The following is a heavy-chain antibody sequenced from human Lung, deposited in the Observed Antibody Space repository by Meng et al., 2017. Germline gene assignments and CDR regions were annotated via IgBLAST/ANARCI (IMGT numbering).Heavy chain of an antibody. D-gene: IGHD4-11*01. CDR3: TTDWDSNYVTGRPSLPDYYYYYGMDV. V-gene: IGHV3-15*01. CDR2: IKSKTDGGTT. Sequence: GGFLRLSCAASGFTFSNAWMSWVRQAPGKGLEWVGRIKSKTDGGTTDYAAPVKGRFTISRDDSKNTLYLQMNSLKTEDTAVYYCTTDWDSNYVTGRPSLPDYYYYYGMDVWGQGTTVTVSS. J-gene: IGHJ6*02. CDR1: GFTFSNAW.